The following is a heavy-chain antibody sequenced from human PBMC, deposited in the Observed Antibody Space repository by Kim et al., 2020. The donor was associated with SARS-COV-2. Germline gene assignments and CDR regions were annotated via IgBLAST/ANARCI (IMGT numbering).Heavy chain of an antibody. V-gene: IGHV3-23*01. CDR1: GFTFSSYA. CDR2: ISGSGGST. D-gene: IGHD2-15*01. J-gene: IGHJ4*02. CDR3: AKSFSVVVVAATGY. Sequence: GGSLRLSCAASGFTFSSYAMSWVRQAPGKGLEWVSAISGSGGSTYYADSVKGRFTISRDNSKNTLYLQMNSLRADDTAVYYCAKSFSVVVVAATGYWGQGTLVTVSS.